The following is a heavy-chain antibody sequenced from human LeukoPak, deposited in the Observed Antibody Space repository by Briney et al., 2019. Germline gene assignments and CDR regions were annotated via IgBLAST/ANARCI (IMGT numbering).Heavy chain of an antibody. CDR1: GDSVSSNSAA. V-gene: IGHV6-1*01. CDR2: TYYRSKWYN. Sequence: SQTLSLTCAISGDSVSSNSAAWNWIRQSPSRGLEWLGRTYYRSKWYNDYAVSVKSRITINPDTSKNQFSLQLNSVTPEDTAVYYCARDIGIAAAGDFRWFDPWGQGTLVTVSS. J-gene: IGHJ5*02. D-gene: IGHD6-13*01. CDR3: ARDIGIAAAGDFRWFDP.